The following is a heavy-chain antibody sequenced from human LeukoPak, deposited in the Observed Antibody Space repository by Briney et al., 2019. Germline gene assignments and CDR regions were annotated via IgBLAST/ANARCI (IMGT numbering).Heavy chain of an antibody. Sequence: SETLSLTCTVSGGSISSYYWSWIRQPAGKGLEWIGRIYTSGSTNYNPSLKSRVTMSVDTSKNQFSLKLSSVTAADTAVYYCARETGGVLRFLEWQEVPYYYYYMDVWGKGTTVTVSS. V-gene: IGHV4-4*07. D-gene: IGHD3-3*01. CDR3: ARETGGVLRFLEWQEVPYYYYYMDV. CDR2: IYTSGST. J-gene: IGHJ6*03. CDR1: GGSISSYY.